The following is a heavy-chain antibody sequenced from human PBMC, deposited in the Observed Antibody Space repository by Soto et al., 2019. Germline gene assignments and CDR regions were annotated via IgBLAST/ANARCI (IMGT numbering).Heavy chain of an antibody. CDR1: GFTFSSYS. D-gene: IGHD2-15*01. CDR2: ISSSSSYI. V-gene: IGHV3-21*01. J-gene: IGHJ3*02. CDR3: AMGLLVAFDTHDAFDI. Sequence: GGSLRLSCAASGFTFSSYSMNWVRQAPGKGLEWVSSISSSSSYIYYADSVKGRFTISRDNAKNSLYLQMNSLRAEDTAVYYCAMGLLVAFDTHDAFDIWGQGTMVTVSS.